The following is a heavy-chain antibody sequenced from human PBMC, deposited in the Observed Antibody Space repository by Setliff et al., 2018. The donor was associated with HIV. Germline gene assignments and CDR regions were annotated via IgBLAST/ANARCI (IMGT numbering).Heavy chain of an antibody. D-gene: IGHD3-3*01. J-gene: IGHJ4*02. CDR1: GYTFTSYG. Sequence: ASVKVSCKASGYTFTSYGISWVRQASGQGLEWMGWISAYNGNTDYAQELQGRITLTTDTSTSTAYMELRSLRSDDTAVYYCARAPRLYYNFWSGLGRRGSYYFDYWGQGTLVTVSS. CDR3: ARAPRLYYNFWSGLGRRGSYYFDY. V-gene: IGHV1-18*01. CDR2: ISAYNGNT.